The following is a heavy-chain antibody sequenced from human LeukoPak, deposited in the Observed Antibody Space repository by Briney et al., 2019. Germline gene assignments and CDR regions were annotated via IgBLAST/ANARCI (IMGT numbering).Heavy chain of an antibody. CDR3: ARDIGGRI. V-gene: IGHV4-4*07. CDR2: IHASGST. J-gene: IGHJ6*04. CDR1: GASISTYY. D-gene: IGHD3-16*01. Sequence: SETLSLTCSVSGASISTYYWSWFRQPAGTGLEWIGRIHASGSTYYNPSLKSRVSMSIDLSKNQFSLSLNSVTAADTAVFYCARDIGGRIWGKGTTVIVSS.